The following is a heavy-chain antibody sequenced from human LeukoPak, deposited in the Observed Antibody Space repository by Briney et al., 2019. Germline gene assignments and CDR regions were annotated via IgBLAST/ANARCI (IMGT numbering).Heavy chain of an antibody. CDR2: MYYSGSI. Sequence: SETLSLTCAVSGYSISSSNWWGWIRQPPGKGLEWIGYMYYSGSIYDNPSLKSRVTMSVDMSKNQFSLRLSSVTAADTAVYYCASMGDKYGGKGYFDYWGQGTLVTVSS. V-gene: IGHV4-28*05. CDR1: GYSISSSNW. CDR3: ASMGDKYGGKGYFDY. J-gene: IGHJ4*02. D-gene: IGHD4-23*01.